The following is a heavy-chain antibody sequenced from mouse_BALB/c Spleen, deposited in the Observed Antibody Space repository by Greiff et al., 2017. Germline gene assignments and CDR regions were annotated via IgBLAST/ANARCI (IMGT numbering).Heavy chain of an antibody. CDR1: GYTFTSYW. CDR3: AGIYDGYSYAMDY. CDR2: INPSNGRT. V-gene: IGHV1S81*02. D-gene: IGHD2-3*01. J-gene: IGHJ4*01. Sequence: QVQLQQPGAELVKPGASVKLSCKASGYTFTSYWMHWVKQRPGQGLEWIGEINPSNGRTNYNEKFKSKATLTVDKSSSTAYMQLSSLTSEDSAVYYCAGIYDGYSYAMDYWGQGTSVTVSS.